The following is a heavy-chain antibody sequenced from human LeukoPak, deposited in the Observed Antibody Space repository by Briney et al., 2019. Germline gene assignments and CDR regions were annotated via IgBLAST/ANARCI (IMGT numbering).Heavy chain of an antibody. CDR1: GGSISSSRYH. CDR3: ATTYSYTSGGYDY. D-gene: IGHD5-18*01. V-gene: IGHV4-39*01. CDR2: IYYSGTT. Sequence: SETLSLTCTVSGGSISSSRYHWGVIRQPPGKGLEWIGSIYYSGTTFYNPSLKSRVTISVDTSKNQFSLKVSSVTAADTAVYYCATTYSYTSGGYDYWGQGTLVTVSS. J-gene: IGHJ4*02.